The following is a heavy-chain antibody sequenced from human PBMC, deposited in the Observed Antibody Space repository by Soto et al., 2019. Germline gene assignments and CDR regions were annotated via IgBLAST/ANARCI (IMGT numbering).Heavy chain of an antibody. CDR2: IYYSGST. CDR1: GGSISSGDYY. D-gene: IGHD3-16*01. CDR3: ARAWGRVFDY. Sequence: SETLSLTCTVSGGSISSGDYYWSWIRQPPGKGLERIGYIYYSGSTNYNPSLKSRVTISVDTSKNQFSLKLSSVTAADTAVYYCARAWGRVFDYWGQGTLVTVSS. J-gene: IGHJ4*02. V-gene: IGHV4-61*08.